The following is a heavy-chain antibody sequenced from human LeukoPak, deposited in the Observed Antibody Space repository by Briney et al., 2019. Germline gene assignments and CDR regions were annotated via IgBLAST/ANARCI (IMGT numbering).Heavy chain of an antibody. CDR3: ARDCSSTSCYPY. D-gene: IGHD2-2*01. CDR2: INPNSGGT. CDR1: GYTFTGYY. V-gene: IGHV1-2*02. Sequence: GASVKVSCKASGYTFTGYYMHRVRQAPGQGLEWMGWINPNSGGTNYAQKFQGRVTMTRDTSISTAYMELSRLRSDDTAVYYCARDCSSTSCYPYWGQGTLVTVSS. J-gene: IGHJ4*02.